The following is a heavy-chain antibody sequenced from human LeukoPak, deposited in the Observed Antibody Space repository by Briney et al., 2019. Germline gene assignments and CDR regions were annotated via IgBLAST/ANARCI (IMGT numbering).Heavy chain of an antibody. Sequence: GGSLRLSCVASGFSFSASWMSWVRQSPEKGLEWVANIKHDGSGKYYLDSVKGQFTISRDNAKNSLYLEMNSLRVEDTARYYCARDSPEVGIDYWGQGTLVSVSS. J-gene: IGHJ4*02. V-gene: IGHV3-7*03. CDR2: IKHDGSGK. CDR3: ARDSPEVGIDY. D-gene: IGHD1-26*01. CDR1: GFSFSASW.